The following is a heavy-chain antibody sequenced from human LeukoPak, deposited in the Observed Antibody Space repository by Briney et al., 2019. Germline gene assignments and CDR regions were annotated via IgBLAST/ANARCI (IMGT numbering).Heavy chain of an antibody. CDR3: ARDYADYVGYFFFDY. CDR1: GFTFNNYA. CDR2: ISGGGETT. V-gene: IGHV3-23*01. J-gene: IGHJ4*02. Sequence: QTGGSLRLSCAASGFTFNNYAMNWVRQAPGKELEWVSSISGGGETTYYADSAKGRFTISRDNSQNTLYLQMNSLRAEDTAVYYCARDYADYVGYFFFDYWGQGTLVTVSS. D-gene: IGHD4-17*01.